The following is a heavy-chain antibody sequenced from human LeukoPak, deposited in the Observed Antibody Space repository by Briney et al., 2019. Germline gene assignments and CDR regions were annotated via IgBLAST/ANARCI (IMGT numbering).Heavy chain of an antibody. D-gene: IGHD6-13*01. CDR1: GFTFTDYW. J-gene: IGHJ4*01. V-gene: IGHV3-7*01. Sequence: GGSLRLSCEVSGFTFTDYWMNWVRQAPGKGPEWVASIGQDGSEKTYVDSVKGRFTISRDNTKNSLSLQLNGLRAEDTAVYYCARDGTAAGPYFDLCGQGTLVTVSS. CDR2: IGQDGSEK. CDR3: ARDGTAAGPYFDL.